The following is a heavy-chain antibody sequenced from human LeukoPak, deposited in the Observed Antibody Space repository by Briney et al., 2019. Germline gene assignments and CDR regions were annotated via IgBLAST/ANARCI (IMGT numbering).Heavy chain of an antibody. CDR1: GASMSTSSHY. Sequence: SETLSLTCNVSGASMSTSSHYWGWIRQPPGKGLEWIGSTHYGGNTYYNPSLNSRVTISVDTSRKQFSLKLTSVTAADTAVYYCAGRVGATIWTGMEFWGQGTLVTVSS. D-gene: IGHD1-26*01. CDR3: AGRVGATIWTGMEF. V-gene: IGHV4-39*01. J-gene: IGHJ4*02. CDR2: THYGGNT.